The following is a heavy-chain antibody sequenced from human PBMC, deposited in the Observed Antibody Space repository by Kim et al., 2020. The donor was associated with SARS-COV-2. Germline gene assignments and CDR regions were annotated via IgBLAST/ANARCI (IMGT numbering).Heavy chain of an antibody. J-gene: IGHJ6*02. D-gene: IGHD5-18*01. CDR3: ASSGYNYGLRSYYYAMDV. CDR2: IIPVSGTA. Sequence: SVKVSCKASGGTLNNFAINWVRQAPGQGPEWMGGIIPVSGTANYAQKFQGRVTITADESTSTAYMDLNSLRSDDTAVYYCASSGYNYGLRSYYYAMDVWGQGTPVTVSS. CDR1: GGTLNNFA. V-gene: IGHV1-69*13.